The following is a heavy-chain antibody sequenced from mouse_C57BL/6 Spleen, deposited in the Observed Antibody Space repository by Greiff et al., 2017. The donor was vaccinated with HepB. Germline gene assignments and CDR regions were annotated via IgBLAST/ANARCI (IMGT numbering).Heavy chain of an antibody. J-gene: IGHJ1*03. CDR2: IYPGDGDT. D-gene: IGHD2-4*01. V-gene: IGHV1-82*01. Sequence: VQLQEPGPELVKPGASVKISCKASGYAFSSSWMNWVKQRPGKGLEWIGRIYPGDGDTNYNGKFKGKATLTADKSSSTAYMQLSSLTSEDSSVYFCAIEGLRGYFDVWGTGTTVTVSS. CDR3: AIEGLRGYFDV. CDR1: GYAFSSSW.